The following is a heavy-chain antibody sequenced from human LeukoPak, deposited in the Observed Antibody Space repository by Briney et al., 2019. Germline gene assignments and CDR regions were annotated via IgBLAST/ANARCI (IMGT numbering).Heavy chain of an antibody. CDR2: IHADGDNI. D-gene: IGHD1-26*01. J-gene: IGHJ5*02. Sequence: PGGSLRLSCAVSGITLSNYCMSWVRQAPGKGLEWVARIHADGDNISYADSVRGRFTISRDNAKDTLYLHMNSLRPEDTAVYYCARAQVGAPTDLWGQGTLVTVSS. V-gene: IGHV3-74*01. CDR1: GITLSNYC. CDR3: ARAQVGAPTDL.